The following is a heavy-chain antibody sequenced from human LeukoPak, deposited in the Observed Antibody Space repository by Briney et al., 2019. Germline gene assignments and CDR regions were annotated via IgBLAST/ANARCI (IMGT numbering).Heavy chain of an antibody. J-gene: IGHJ3*02. Sequence: ASVKVSCKTSGGTFSSNVISWVRQATGQGLEWMGWMNPNSGNTGYAQKFQGRVTMTRNTSISTAYMELRSLRSDDTAVYYCARGLQENLAWLTAFSAFDIWGQGTMVTVSS. V-gene: IGHV1-8*01. D-gene: IGHD6-19*01. CDR2: MNPNSGNT. CDR1: GGTFSSNV. CDR3: ARGLQENLAWLTAFSAFDI.